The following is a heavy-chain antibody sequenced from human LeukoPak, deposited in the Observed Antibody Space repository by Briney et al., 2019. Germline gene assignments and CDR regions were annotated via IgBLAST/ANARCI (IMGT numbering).Heavy chain of an antibody. Sequence: GGSLRLSCAASGFTFSSYEMNWVRQAPGKGLEWVSYISSSGSTIYYADSVKGRFTISRDNAKNSLYLQMNSLRAEDTAVYYCARRSLLWGSRDYYMDVWGKGTTVTVSS. V-gene: IGHV3-48*03. D-gene: IGHD4/OR15-4a*01. CDR2: ISSSGSTI. CDR1: GFTFSSYE. CDR3: ARRSLLWGSRDYYMDV. J-gene: IGHJ6*03.